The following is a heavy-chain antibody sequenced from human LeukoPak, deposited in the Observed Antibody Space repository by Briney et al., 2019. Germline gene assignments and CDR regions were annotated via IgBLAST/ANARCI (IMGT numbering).Heavy chain of an antibody. CDR2: IRSKAYGGTT. CDR3: TRDWSTRFGELLILDY. J-gene: IGHJ4*02. D-gene: IGHD3-10*01. V-gene: IGHV3-49*04. Sequence: PGGSLRLSCTASGFTFGDYAMSWVRQAPGKGLEWVGFIRSKAYGGTTEYAASVKGRFTISRDDSKSIAYLQMNSLKTEDTAVYYCTRDWSTRFGELLILDYWGQGTLVTVSS. CDR1: GFTFGDYA.